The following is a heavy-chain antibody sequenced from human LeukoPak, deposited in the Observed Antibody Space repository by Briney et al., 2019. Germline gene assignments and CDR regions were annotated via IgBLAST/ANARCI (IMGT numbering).Heavy chain of an antibody. CDR2: INHSGST. D-gene: IGHD3-22*01. V-gene: IGHV4-34*01. Sequence: GSLRLSCAASGFTFSSFAMSWVRQAPGKGLEWIGEINHSGSTNYNPSLKSRVTISVDTSKNQFSLKLSSVTAADTAVYYCARSRGYYYDSSGYLPDYWGQGTLVTVSS. CDR1: GFTFSSFA. J-gene: IGHJ4*02. CDR3: ARSRGYYYDSSGYLPDY.